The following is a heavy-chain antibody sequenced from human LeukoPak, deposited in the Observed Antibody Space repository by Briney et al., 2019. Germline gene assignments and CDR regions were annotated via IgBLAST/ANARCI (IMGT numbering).Heavy chain of an antibody. CDR3: ARCIAARPSGYYYYGMDV. CDR1: GFTFSSYA. V-gene: IGHV3-30-3*01. Sequence: GGSLGLSCAASGFTFSSYAMHWVRQAPGKGLEWVAVISYDGSNKYYADSVKGRFTISRDNSKNTLYLQMNSLRAEDTAVYYCARCIAARPSGYYYYGMDVWGQGTTVTVSS. J-gene: IGHJ6*02. D-gene: IGHD6-6*01. CDR2: ISYDGSNK.